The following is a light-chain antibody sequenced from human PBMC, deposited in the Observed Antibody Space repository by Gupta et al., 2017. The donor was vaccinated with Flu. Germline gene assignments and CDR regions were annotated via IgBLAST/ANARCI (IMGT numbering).Light chain of an antibody. CDR3: VLDTSTSGIV. CDR1: TSPVGRHNF. CDR2: AAS. Sequence: TTSPVGRHNFPTRYQQHPGQAPRLLIHAASTRSSGVPDRCSGSKLGSTAALTITGLQAEDEADYFCVLDTSTSGIVFGGGTKLTVL. J-gene: IGLJ3*02. V-gene: IGLV2-14*01.